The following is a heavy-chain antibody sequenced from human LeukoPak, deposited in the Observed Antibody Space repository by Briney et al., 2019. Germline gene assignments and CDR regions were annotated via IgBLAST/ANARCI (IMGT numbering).Heavy chain of an antibody. CDR1: GASFSGYY. CDR2: INHSGST. CDR3: ARGDDWFDP. Sequence: SETLSLTCAVSGASFSGYYWSWIRQPPGKGLEWIGEINHSGSTNYNPSLKSRVTISVDTSKNQFSLKLNSVTAADTAVFYCARGDDWFDPWGQGTLVTVSS. J-gene: IGHJ5*02. V-gene: IGHV4-34*01. D-gene: IGHD5-24*01.